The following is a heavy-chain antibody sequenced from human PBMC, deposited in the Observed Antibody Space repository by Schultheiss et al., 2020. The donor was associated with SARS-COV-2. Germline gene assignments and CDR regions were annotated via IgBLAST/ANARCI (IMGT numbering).Heavy chain of an antibody. Sequence: GGSLRLSCAASGFTFSSYAMHWVRQAPGKGLEWVAVIWYDGSNKYYADSVKGRFTISRDNSRNTLYLQMNSLRAEDTAVYYCARSYYGSGRYYPGSFDYWGQGTLVTVSS. CDR1: GFTFSSYA. CDR3: ARSYYGSGRYYPGSFDY. D-gene: IGHD3-10*01. V-gene: IGHV3-30*01. J-gene: IGHJ4*02. CDR2: IWYDGSNK.